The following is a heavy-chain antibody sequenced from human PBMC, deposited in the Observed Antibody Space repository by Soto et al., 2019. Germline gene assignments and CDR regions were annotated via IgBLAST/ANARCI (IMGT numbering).Heavy chain of an antibody. CDR3: ARMGVPASFVGYYYHNYMDV. D-gene: IGHD2-2*01. V-gene: IGHV4-59*01. Sequence: ETLSLTCTVSGGSISSYYWSWIRQPPGKGLEWIGYIYYSGSTNYNPSLKSRVTISVDTSKNQFSLKLSSVTAADTAVYYCARMGVPASFVGYYYHNYMDVWCKRTTVTLSS. CDR2: IYYSGST. CDR1: GGSISSYY. J-gene: IGHJ6*03.